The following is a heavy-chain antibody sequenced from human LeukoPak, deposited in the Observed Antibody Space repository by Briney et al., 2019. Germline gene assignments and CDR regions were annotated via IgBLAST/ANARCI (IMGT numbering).Heavy chain of an antibody. CDR1: GFTFSSYA. CDR2: ISYDE. Sequence: PGGSLRLSCAASGFTFSSYAMHWVRQAPGKGLEWVAVISYDEYYADSVKGRFTISRDNSKNTLYLQMNSLRAEDTAVYYCARGTPSSSGWLYYGMDVWGQGTTVTVSS. J-gene: IGHJ6*02. D-gene: IGHD6-19*01. V-gene: IGHV3-30*04. CDR3: ARGTPSSSGWLYYGMDV.